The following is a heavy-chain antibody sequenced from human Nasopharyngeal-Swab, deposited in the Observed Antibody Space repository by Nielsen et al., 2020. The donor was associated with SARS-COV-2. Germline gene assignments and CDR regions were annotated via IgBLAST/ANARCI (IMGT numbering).Heavy chain of an antibody. V-gene: IGHV3-74*01. Sequence: GESLKISCAASGFTLSNYWIHWVRQTPGKGLLWVSRINTDASRTSYADSVKGRFTISRDNAKNTVYLQMNSLRGEDTAVHYCTRVDVHDAFDMWGQGTMVTVSS. CDR3: TRVDVHDAFDM. CDR1: GFTLSNYW. D-gene: IGHD3-16*01. J-gene: IGHJ3*02. CDR2: INTDASRT.